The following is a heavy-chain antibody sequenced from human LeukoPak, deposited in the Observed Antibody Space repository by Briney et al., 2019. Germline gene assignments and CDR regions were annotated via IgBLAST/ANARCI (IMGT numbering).Heavy chain of an antibody. D-gene: IGHD4-23*01. J-gene: IGHJ4*02. V-gene: IGHV4-34*01. CDR2: INHSGST. CDR1: GGSFSGYY. Sequence: SETLSLTCAVYGGSFSGYYWSWIRQPPGKGLEWIGEINHSGSTNYNPSLKSRVTISVDTSKNQFSLKLSSVTAADTAVYYCARGETSVVTNFDCWGQGTLVTVSS. CDR3: ARGETSVVTNFDC.